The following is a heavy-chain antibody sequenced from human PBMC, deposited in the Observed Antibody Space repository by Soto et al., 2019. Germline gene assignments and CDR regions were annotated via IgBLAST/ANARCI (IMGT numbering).Heavy chain of an antibody. V-gene: IGHV3-74*02. D-gene: IGHD2-2*01. CDR3: ARAAGYCSSTSCYGYYFDY. CDR2: INSDGSST. Sequence: EVQLLESGGGSVQPGGSLRLSCAASGFTFSSYWMHWVRQAPGKGLVWVSRINSDGSSTSYADSVKGRFTISRDNAKNTLYLQMNSLRAEDTAVYYCARAAGYCSSTSCYGYYFDYWGQGTLVTVSS. J-gene: IGHJ4*02. CDR1: GFTFSSYW.